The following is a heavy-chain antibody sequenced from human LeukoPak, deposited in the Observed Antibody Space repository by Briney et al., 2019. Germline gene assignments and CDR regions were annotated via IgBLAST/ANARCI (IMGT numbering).Heavy chain of an antibody. Sequence: PGRSLRLSCTGSGFNFGDYALTWVRQAPGKGLEWVGFIRSKTYDGTTEYAASVKGRFTFSRDDSKSIAYLQMNNVKPEDTAVYYCTRVRMAAYSSSSLAYWGQGTLVTVSS. V-gene: IGHV3-49*04. CDR3: TRVRMAAYSSSSLAY. CDR2: IRSKTYDGTT. CDR1: GFNFGDYA. D-gene: IGHD6-13*01. J-gene: IGHJ4*02.